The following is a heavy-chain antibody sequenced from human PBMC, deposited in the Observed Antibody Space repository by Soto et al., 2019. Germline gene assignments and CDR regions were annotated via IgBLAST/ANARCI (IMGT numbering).Heavy chain of an antibody. CDR3: ARDLDRLLWFGELLSFDY. CDR2: ISAYNGNT. D-gene: IGHD3-10*01. CDR1: GYTFTSYG. J-gene: IGHJ4*02. V-gene: IGHV1-18*01. Sequence: ASVKVSCKASGYTFTSYGISWVRQAPGQGLEWMGWISAYNGNTNYAQKLQGRVTMTTDTSTSTAYMELRSLRSDDTAVYYCARDLDRLLWFGELLSFDYWGQGTLVTVSS.